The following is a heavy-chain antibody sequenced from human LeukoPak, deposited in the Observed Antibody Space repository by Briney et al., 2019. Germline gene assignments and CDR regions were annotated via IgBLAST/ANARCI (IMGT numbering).Heavy chain of an antibody. CDR3: ARGHGWGFGHFDY. D-gene: IGHD7-27*01. CDR2: IYTSGST. Sequence: PSETLSLTCTVSGGSISSGSYYWSWIRQPAGKGLEWIGRIYTSGSTNHNPSLKSRVTISLDTSKNQFSLKLSSVTAADTGVYYCARGHGWGFGHFDYWGQGTLVTVSS. J-gene: IGHJ4*02. V-gene: IGHV4-61*02. CDR1: GGSISSGSYY.